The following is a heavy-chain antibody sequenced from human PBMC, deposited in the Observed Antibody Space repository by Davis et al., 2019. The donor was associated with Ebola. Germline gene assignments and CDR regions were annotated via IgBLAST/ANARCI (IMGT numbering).Heavy chain of an antibody. CDR3: ARDLAAAGWYYYYGMDV. J-gene: IGHJ6*04. Sequence: AASVKVSCKASGYTFTSYAMNWVRQAPGQGLEWMGWINTNTGNPTYAQGFTGRFVFSLDTSVSTAYLQISSLKAEDTAVYYCARDLAAAGWYYYYGMDVWGKGTTVTVSS. CDR2: INTNTGNP. D-gene: IGHD6-13*01. V-gene: IGHV7-4-1*02. CDR1: GYTFTSYA.